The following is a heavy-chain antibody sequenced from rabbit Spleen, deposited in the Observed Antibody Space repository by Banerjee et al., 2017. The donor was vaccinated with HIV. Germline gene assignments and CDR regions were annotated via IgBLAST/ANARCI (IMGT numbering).Heavy chain of an antibody. V-gene: IGHV1S45*01. CDR2: IDSGSSGFS. Sequence: QEQLVESGGDLVKPGASLTLTCTASGVSFSFSSYMCWVRQAPGKGLEWIACIDSGSSGFSYFATWAKGRFTISKASSTTVTLQMTSLTAADTATYFCARDLDGVIGWNFGWWGQGTLVTVS. J-gene: IGHJ6*01. D-gene: IGHD4-1*01. CDR3: ARDLDGVIGWNFGW. CDR1: GVSFSFSSY.